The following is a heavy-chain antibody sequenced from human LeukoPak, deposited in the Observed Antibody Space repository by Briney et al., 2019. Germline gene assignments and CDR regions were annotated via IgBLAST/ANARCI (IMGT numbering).Heavy chain of an antibody. CDR1: GFTVSSNY. Sequence: HPGGSLRLSCAASGFTVSSNYMSWVRQAPGKGLQWVSVIYTGGTTYYADSVKGRFTISRDKSKNTLYLQMNSLRVEDTAVYFCARGVAGPHEFDYWGQGTLVTVSS. CDR2: IYTGGTT. CDR3: ARGVAGPHEFDY. D-gene: IGHD6-19*01. V-gene: IGHV3-53*01. J-gene: IGHJ4*02.